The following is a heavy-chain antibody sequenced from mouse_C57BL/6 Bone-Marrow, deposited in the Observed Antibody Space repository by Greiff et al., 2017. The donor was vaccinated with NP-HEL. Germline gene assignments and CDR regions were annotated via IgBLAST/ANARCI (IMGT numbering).Heavy chain of an antibody. CDR3: ARLGGVYYGSSYFDY. Sequence: LQESDAELVKPGASVKISCKVSGYTFTDHTIHWMKQRPEQGLEWIGYIYPRDGSTKYNEKFKGKATLTADKSSSTAYMQLNSLTSEDSAVYFCARLGGVYYGSSYFDYWGQGTTLTVSS. CDR2: IYPRDGST. J-gene: IGHJ2*01. CDR1: GYTFTDHT. D-gene: IGHD1-1*01. V-gene: IGHV1-78*01.